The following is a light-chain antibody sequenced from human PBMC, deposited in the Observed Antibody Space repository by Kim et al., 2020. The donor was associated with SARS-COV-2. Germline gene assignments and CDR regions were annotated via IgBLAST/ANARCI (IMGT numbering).Light chain of an antibody. Sequence: SYELTQPPSVSVAPGKTARITCGGNNIGSKSVHWYQQKPGQAPVLVIYYDSDRPSGIPERFSGSNSGNTATLTISRAEAGDEADYYCQVWDSSSDHPSWVFGGGTQLTVL. CDR2: YDS. CDR1: NIGSKS. J-gene: IGLJ3*02. V-gene: IGLV3-21*04. CDR3: QVWDSSSDHPSWV.